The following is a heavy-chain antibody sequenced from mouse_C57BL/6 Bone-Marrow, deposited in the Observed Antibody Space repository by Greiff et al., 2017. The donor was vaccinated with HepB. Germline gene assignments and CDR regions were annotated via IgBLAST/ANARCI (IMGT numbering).Heavy chain of an antibody. CDR2: IDPENGDT. CDR3: THYYGSSYVRRGYFDY. CDR1: GFNIKDDY. Sequence: VQLQQSGAELVRPGASVKLSCTASGFNIKDDYMHWVKQRPEQGLEWIGWIDPENGDTEYASKFQGKATITADTSSNTAYLQLSSLTSEDTAVYYCTHYYGSSYVRRGYFDYWGQGTTLTVSS. J-gene: IGHJ2*01. D-gene: IGHD1-1*01. V-gene: IGHV14-4*01.